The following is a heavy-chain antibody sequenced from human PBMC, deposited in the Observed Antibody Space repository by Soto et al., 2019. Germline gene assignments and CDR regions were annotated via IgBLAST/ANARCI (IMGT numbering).Heavy chain of an antibody. J-gene: IGHJ4*02. CDR2: IKKDGSEK. CDR1: GFTFSGYW. Sequence: PGGSLRLSCAASGFTFSGYWMSWVRQAPGKGLEWVANIKKDGSEKYYVDSVKGRFTISRDNAKNSLYLQMNSLRVEDTAVYYCARAGSPLLDYWGQGTLVTVSS. D-gene: IGHD3-10*01. CDR3: ARAGSPLLDY. V-gene: IGHV3-7*01.